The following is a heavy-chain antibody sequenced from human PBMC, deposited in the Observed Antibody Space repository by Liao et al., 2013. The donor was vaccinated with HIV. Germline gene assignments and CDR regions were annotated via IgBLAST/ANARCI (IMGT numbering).Heavy chain of an antibody. V-gene: IGHV4-34*01. D-gene: IGHD2-15*01. CDR2: LNHGGDA. CDR3: ARRFQKPMVAATQGAFDI. Sequence: VQLQQWGAGLLKPSETLSLACGVYGASFNNYYWTWIRQPPGKGLEWIGELNHGGDATYNASLESRVSISQDTSTNQFSLTLTNVTAADTAVYYCARRFQKPMVAATQGAFDIWGQGTMVTVSS. J-gene: IGHJ3*02. CDR1: GASFNNYY.